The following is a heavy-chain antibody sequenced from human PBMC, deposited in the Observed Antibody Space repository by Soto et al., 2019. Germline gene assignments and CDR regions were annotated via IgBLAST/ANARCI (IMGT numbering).Heavy chain of an antibody. CDR2: IFYSGST. J-gene: IGHJ3*02. V-gene: IGHV4-39*01. Sequence: SETLSLTCTVSGGSISSSRYYWGWIRQPPGKGLEWIGSIFYSGSTYHNPSLKSRVTISVDTSKNQFSLKLSSVTAADTAVYYCARPPTASLDAFDIWGQWTMVTVSS. CDR3: ARPPTASLDAFDI. CDR1: GGSISSSRYY.